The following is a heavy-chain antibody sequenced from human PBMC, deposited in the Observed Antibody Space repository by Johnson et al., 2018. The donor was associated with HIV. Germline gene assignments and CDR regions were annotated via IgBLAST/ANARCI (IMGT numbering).Heavy chain of an antibody. D-gene: IGHD4-23*01. CDR1: GFTFSDYY. Sequence: QVQLVESGGGLVKPGGSLRLSCAASGFTFSDYYMSWIRQAPGKGLEWVSYISSSGSTIYYADSVKGRFTISRDNAKNSLYLQMNSLRDEDTAGYYCAREQYGGNSNAGDGFDIWRQGTLVTVSS. V-gene: IGHV3-11*04. CDR2: ISSSGSTI. CDR3: AREQYGGNSNAGDGFDI. J-gene: IGHJ3*02.